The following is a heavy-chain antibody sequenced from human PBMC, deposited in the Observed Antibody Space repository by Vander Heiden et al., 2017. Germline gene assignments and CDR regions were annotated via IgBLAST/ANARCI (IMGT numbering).Heavy chain of an antibody. CDR2: IYYSGCT. Sequence: QLQLQESGPGLVKPSETLSLTCTVSGGSISSSSYYWSWISQLPGKGLEWIGSIYYSGCTYYNPSLKSRVTISVDTSKNQFSLKLSSVTAADTAVYYCARHRRSSTRGAVAQVYYFDYWGQGTLVTVSS. CDR3: ARHRRSSTRGAVAQVYYFDY. J-gene: IGHJ4*02. CDR1: GGSISSSSYY. D-gene: IGHD2-2*01. V-gene: IGHV4-39*01.